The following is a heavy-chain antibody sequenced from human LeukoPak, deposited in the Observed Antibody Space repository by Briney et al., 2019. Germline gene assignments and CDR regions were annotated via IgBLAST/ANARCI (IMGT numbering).Heavy chain of an antibody. CDR1: GFTFSSYA. J-gene: IGHJ4*02. D-gene: IGHD3-3*01. CDR2: ISGSGGST. V-gene: IGHV3-23*01. CDR3: XXXXXXDFWSGYSTVDY. Sequence: PGGSLRLSCAASGFTFSSYAMSWVRQAPGKGLEWVSAISGSGGSTYYADSVKGRFTISRDNSKNTLYLQMNSLRAEDTAVYYXXXXXXXDFWSGYSTVDYWGQGTLVTVSS.